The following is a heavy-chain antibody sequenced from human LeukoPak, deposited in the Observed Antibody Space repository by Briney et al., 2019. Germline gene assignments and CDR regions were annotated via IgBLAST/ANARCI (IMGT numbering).Heavy chain of an antibody. J-gene: IGHJ4*02. Sequence: GGSLRLSCAASGSTFTSYAMSWVRQAPGKGLEWVSAISGGDFTYYADSVKGRFTISRDNSKNTLYLQMNSLRAEDTAVYYCAKDQLATIRGYFDYWGQGTLVTVSS. CDR1: GSTFTSYA. D-gene: IGHD5-24*01. CDR2: ISGGDFT. CDR3: AKDQLATIRGYFDY. V-gene: IGHV3-23*01.